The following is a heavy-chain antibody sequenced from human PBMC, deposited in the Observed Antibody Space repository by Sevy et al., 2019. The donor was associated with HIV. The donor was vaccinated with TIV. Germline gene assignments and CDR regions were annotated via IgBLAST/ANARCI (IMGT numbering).Heavy chain of an antibody. J-gene: IGHJ2*01. D-gene: IGHD3-22*01. CDR2: ISGGDDST. CDR1: GFIFSDYA. CDR3: AKFGDYYDSGGYYWYFDF. Sequence: GGSLRLSCAASGFIFSDYAMSWVRQAPGKGLEWVSSISGGDDSTYYADSVKGRFTVSRDNSKNTLYLQMNPLRAEDTALYYCAKFGDYYDSGGYYWYFDFWGRGTLVTVSS. V-gene: IGHV3-23*01.